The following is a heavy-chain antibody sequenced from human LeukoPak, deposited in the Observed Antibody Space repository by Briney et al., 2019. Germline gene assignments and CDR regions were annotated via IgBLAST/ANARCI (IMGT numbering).Heavy chain of an antibody. CDR3: ARSGELWAFDI. CDR1: GFTFSSYA. D-gene: IGHD3-16*01. Sequence: AGGSLRLSCAASGFTFSSYAMHWVRQAPGKGLEWVAVISYDGSNKYYADSVKGRFTISRDNSKNTLYLQMNSLRAEDTAVYYCARSGELWAFDIWGQGTMVTVSS. CDR2: ISYDGSNK. J-gene: IGHJ3*02. V-gene: IGHV3-30*04.